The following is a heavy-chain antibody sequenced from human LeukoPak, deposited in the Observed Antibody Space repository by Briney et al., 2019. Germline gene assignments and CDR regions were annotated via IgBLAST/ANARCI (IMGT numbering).Heavy chain of an antibody. V-gene: IGHV3-33*06. D-gene: IGHD6-6*01. CDR2: IWYGGSNK. Sequence: GGSLRLSCAASGFTFSSYGMHWVRQAPGKGLEWVAVIWYGGSNKYYADSVKGRFTISRDNSKNTLYLQMNSLRAEDTAVYYCAKGRGYSSSSLDYWGQGTLVTVSS. CDR1: GFTFSSYG. CDR3: AKGRGYSSSSLDY. J-gene: IGHJ4*02.